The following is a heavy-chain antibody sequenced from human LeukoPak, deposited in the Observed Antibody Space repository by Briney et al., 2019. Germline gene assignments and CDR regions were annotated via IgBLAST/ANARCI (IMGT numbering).Heavy chain of an antibody. J-gene: IGHJ6*02. V-gene: IGHV1-3*01. Sequence: ASVRVSCKGSGYTFTNYAVHWVRQAPGQRLEWLGWINPGNGDTKYSQNFQGRVTVTSDTSAATAYVELNSLTSEDTAVYYCARERWHCRVNCYSVYYYALDVWGQGTTVTVSS. CDR1: GYTFTNYA. CDR3: ARERWHCRVNCYSVYYYALDV. CDR2: INPGNGDT. D-gene: IGHD2-15*01.